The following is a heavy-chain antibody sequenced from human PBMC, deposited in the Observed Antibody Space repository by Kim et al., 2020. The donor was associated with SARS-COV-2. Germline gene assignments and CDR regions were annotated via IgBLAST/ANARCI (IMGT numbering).Heavy chain of an antibody. V-gene: IGHV3-53*01. CDR1: GFTVSSNY. CDR2: IYSGGST. D-gene: IGHD2-15*01. CDR3: ARSDPIVPRAFDI. Sequence: GGSLRLSCAASGFTVSSNYMSWVRQAPGKGLEWVSVIYSGGSTYYADSVKGRFTISRDNSKNTLYLQMNSLRAEDTAVYYCARSDPIVPRAFDIWGQGTMVTVSS. J-gene: IGHJ3*02.